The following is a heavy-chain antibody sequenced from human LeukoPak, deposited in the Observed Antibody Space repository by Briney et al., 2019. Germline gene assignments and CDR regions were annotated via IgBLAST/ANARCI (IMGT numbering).Heavy chain of an antibody. V-gene: IGHV4-4*07. CDR1: GGSISSYY. CDR2: IYTSGST. CDR3: ARRRRSYYGSGSYRNAFDI. Sequence: SETLSLTCTVSGGSISSYYWSWIRQPAGKGLEWIGHIYTSGSTKYNPSLKGRVTMSVDTSKNQFSLNLSSVTAADTAVYYCARRRRSYYGSGSYRNAFDIWGQGTMVTVSS. D-gene: IGHD3-10*01. J-gene: IGHJ3*02.